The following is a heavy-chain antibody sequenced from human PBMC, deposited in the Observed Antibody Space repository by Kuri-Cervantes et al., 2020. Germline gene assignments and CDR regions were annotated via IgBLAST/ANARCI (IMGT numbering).Heavy chain of an antibody. Sequence: ASVKVSCKASGYTFTRYGISWVRQAPGQGLEWMGWISAYNGDTNYAQGFQDRVTMTTDTSTSTAYMELRSLRSEDTAVYYCAREARDYDFWSGYRDYWGQGTLVTVSS. CDR1: GYTFTRYG. D-gene: IGHD3-3*01. CDR3: AREARDYDFWSGYRDY. V-gene: IGHV1-18*01. CDR2: ISAYNGDT. J-gene: IGHJ4*02.